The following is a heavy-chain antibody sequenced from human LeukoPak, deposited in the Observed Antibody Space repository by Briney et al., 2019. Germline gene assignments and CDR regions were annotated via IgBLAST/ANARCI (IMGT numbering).Heavy chain of an antibody. V-gene: IGHV4-4*07. CDR2: IYTSGST. CDR3: AREAGSSRSYYYYYYGMDV. Sequence: SETLSLTCTVSGGSISSYYWSWIRQPAGKGLEWIGRIYTSGSTNYNPSLKSRVTMSVDTSKNQFSLKLSSVTAADTAVYYCAREAGSSRSYYYYYYGMDVWGQGTTVTVSS. D-gene: IGHD6-13*01. J-gene: IGHJ6*02. CDR1: GGSISSYY.